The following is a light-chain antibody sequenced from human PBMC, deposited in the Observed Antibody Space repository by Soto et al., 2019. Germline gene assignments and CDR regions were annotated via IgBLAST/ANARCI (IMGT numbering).Light chain of an antibody. CDR1: QGISSW. V-gene: IGKV1D-12*01. CDR2: AAS. Sequence: DIQMTQSPSSVSASVGDRITITCRASQGISSWLASYQQKPGKAPKLLIYAASSLHSGVPSRFSGSGSGTHFTLTISSLQPEDFATYYCQQANIFPLTSGQGTRLEI. CDR3: QQANIFPLT. J-gene: IGKJ5*01.